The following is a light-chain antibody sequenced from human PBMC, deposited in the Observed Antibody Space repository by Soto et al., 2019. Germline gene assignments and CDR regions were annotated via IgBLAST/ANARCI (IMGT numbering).Light chain of an antibody. V-gene: IGLV2-14*01. CDR2: EVR. CDR1: SSDVGGYNY. J-gene: IGLJ2*01. CDR3: SSYTSSNTVL. Sequence: QSALTQPASVSGSPGQSITISCTGTSSDVGGYNYVSWYQHHPAKAPKLMIYEVRNRPSGVSNRFSGSKSGNTASLTISGLQADDEADYYCSSYTSSNTVLFGGGTKLTVL.